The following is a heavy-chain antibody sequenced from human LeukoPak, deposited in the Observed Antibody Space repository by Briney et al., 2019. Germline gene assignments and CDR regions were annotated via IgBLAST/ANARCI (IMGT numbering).Heavy chain of an antibody. Sequence: GGSLRLSCAASGFSFSTSWMHWVRHTPEKGLVWVSRINSDGSNTIYADSVKGRFTISRDNAKNSLYLQMNSLRAEDTAVYYCARSYYIPWGQGTLVTVSS. J-gene: IGHJ5*02. CDR1: GFSFSTSW. D-gene: IGHD1-26*01. CDR2: INSDGSNT. V-gene: IGHV3-74*01. CDR3: ARSYYIP.